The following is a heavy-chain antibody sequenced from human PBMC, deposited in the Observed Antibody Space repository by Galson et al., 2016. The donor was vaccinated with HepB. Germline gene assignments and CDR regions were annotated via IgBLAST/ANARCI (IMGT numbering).Heavy chain of an antibody. Sequence: SETLSLTCTVSGASISDSNWWTWVRQVPEMGLEWLGEIYHTGTSNNNPFLSSRFTLSVDKSRNQFSLSVTSVTAADTAVYYCARASVIPGARMIFDPWGQGTLVTVSS. J-gene: IGHJ5*02. CDR3: ARASVIPGARMIFDP. CDR2: IYHTGTS. V-gene: IGHV4-4*02. CDR1: GASISDSNW. D-gene: IGHD2-2*01.